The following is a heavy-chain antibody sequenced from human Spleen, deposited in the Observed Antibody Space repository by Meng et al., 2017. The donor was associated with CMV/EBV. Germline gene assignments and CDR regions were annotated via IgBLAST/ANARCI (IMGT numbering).Heavy chain of an antibody. CDR1: GFTFSSYS. D-gene: IGHD6-13*01. CDR2: ISPGGNYV. Sequence: GGSLRLSCAASGFTFSSYSMNWVRQAPGKGLEWVSSISPGGNYVYYADSVKGRFTISRDNAKNSLYLQMNSLRADDTAVYYCARGGRGGSSSEIAYWGQGTLVTVSS. J-gene: IGHJ4*02. V-gene: IGHV3-21*01. CDR3: ARGGRGGSSSEIAY.